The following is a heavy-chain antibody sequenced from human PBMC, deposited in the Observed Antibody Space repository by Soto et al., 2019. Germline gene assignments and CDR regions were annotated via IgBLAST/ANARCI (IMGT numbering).Heavy chain of an antibody. J-gene: IGHJ4*02. CDR2: IWYDGSNK. D-gene: IGHD4-17*01. V-gene: IGHV3-33*01. Sequence: QVQLVESGGGVVQPGRSLRLSCAASGFTFSSYGMHWVRQAPGKGLEWVAVIWYDGSNKYYADSVKGRFTISRDNSKNTLYLQMNSLRAEDTAVYYCVRDRDYGDYELDYWGQGTLVTVSS. CDR1: GFTFSSYG. CDR3: VRDRDYGDYELDY.